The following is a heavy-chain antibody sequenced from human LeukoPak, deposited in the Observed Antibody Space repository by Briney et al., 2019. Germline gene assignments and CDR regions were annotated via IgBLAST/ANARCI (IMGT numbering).Heavy chain of an antibody. J-gene: IGHJ4*02. CDR1: GLIVSNNY. D-gene: IGHD6-19*01. V-gene: IGHV3-53*01. CDR3: AQVRPPSGSGWYGGDDY. CDR2: VYSGGHT. Sequence: GGSLRLSCAASGLIVSNNYMSWVRQAPGKGLEWVSIVYSGGHTYYADSVKGRFTISRDNSKNTLYLQMNSLRVEDTAVYYCAQVRPPSGSGWYGGDDYWGQGILVTVSS.